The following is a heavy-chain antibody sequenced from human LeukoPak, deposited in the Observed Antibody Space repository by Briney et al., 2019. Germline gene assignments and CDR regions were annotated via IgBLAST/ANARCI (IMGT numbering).Heavy chain of an antibody. Sequence: SETLSLTCTVSGGSISSSSYYWGWIRQPPGKGLEWIGSIYYSGSTYYNPSLESRVTISVDTSKNQFSLKLSSVTAADTAVYYRARQVRVGDSSGYYYGGFDYWGQGTLVTVSS. J-gene: IGHJ4*02. CDR2: IYYSGST. D-gene: IGHD3-22*01. CDR3: ARQVRVGDSSGYYYGGFDY. CDR1: GGSISSSSYY. V-gene: IGHV4-39*01.